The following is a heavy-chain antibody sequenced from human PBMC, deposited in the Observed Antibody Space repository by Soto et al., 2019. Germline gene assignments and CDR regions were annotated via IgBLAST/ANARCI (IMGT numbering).Heavy chain of an antibody. CDR1: GGSFSDYA. V-gene: IGHV1-69*01. Sequence: QVQLVQSGAEVKKPGSSVKVSCKTYGGSFSDYAINWVRQAPGQGLEWMGGIIPMYGIANYAPEFQGRVTITADESTRTAYMEVSSLRSEDTALFYCARGYRHGYFYALDVWGQGTTVTVSS. CDR2: IIPMYGIA. CDR3: ARGYRHGYFYALDV. D-gene: IGHD5-18*01. J-gene: IGHJ6*02.